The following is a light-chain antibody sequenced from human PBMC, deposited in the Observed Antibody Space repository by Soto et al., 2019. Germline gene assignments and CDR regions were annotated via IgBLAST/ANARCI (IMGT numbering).Light chain of an antibody. CDR1: QSVVFSSNKQSY. Sequence: DIVMTQYPDSLAVSLGERATINCKSSQSVVFSSNKQSYLAWYQQTPVHPPKLLIYWASTRKFGVPERFSGIGSGTSFTLTINRLEAEDVAVYYYQQYYTSVTFGQGTRV. CDR3: QQYYTSVT. J-gene: IGKJ1*01. CDR2: WAS. V-gene: IGKV4-1*01.